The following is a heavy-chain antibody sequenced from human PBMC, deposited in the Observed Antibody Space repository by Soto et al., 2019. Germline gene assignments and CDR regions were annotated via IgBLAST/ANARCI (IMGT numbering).Heavy chain of an antibody. J-gene: IGHJ6*02. CDR2: IYTSGST. Sequence: SETLSLTCTVSGGSISSYYWSWIRQPAGKGLEWIGRIYTSGSTNYNPSLKSRVTMSVDTSKNQFSLKLSSVTAADTAVYYCARDIGAGRGWPYYYYGMDVWGQGTTVTVSS. CDR3: ARDIGAGRGWPYYYYGMDV. V-gene: IGHV4-4*07. CDR1: GGSISSYY. D-gene: IGHD6-19*01.